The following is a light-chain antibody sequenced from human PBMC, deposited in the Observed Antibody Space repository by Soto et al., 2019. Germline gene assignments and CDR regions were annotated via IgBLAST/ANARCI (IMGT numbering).Light chain of an antibody. J-gene: IGKJ1*01. CDR1: QTISSW. Sequence: DIQMTQSPSTLSGSVGDRVTITCRASQTISSWLAWDQQKPGKAPKLLISKAATLKSGVPSRFSGSGSGTEYSLTISSPQPDAFATYYCHHYNSYSEALGQGPKVDSK. CDR2: KAA. CDR3: HHYNSYSEA. V-gene: IGKV1-5*03.